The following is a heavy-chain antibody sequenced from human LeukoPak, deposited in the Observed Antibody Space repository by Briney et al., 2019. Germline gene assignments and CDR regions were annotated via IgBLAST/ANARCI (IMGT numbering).Heavy chain of an antibody. CDR2: INWNGGST. J-gene: IGHJ5*02. V-gene: IGHV3-20*04. D-gene: IGHD6-19*01. Sequence: GGSLRLSCAASGFTFDDYGMSWVRQAPGKGLEWVSGINWNGGSTVYADSVKGRFTISRDNAKNSLYLQMNSLRAEDTALYYCARDEGVYSSGSNWFDPWGQGTLVTVSS. CDR3: ARDEGVYSSGSNWFDP. CDR1: GFTFDDYG.